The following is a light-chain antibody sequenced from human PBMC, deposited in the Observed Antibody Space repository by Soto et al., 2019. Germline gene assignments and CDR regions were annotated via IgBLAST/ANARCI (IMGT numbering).Light chain of an antibody. V-gene: IGKV3-20*01. Sequence: EIVLTQSPGTLSLFPGERATLSCRASQSVSSSYLTWYQQKPGQAPSLLIYGASTRATGIPDRFSGSGSGTDFTLTISRLEPEDSAVYYCQHYGSSLFTFGPGTKVDIK. CDR3: QHYGSSLFT. J-gene: IGKJ3*01. CDR2: GAS. CDR1: QSVSSSY.